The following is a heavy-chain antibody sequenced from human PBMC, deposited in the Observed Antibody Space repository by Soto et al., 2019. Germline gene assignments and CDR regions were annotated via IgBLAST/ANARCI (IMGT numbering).Heavy chain of an antibody. D-gene: IGHD2-2*02. Sequence: VPVEVSCGESGSAFASNYMHWVRQDPGQGLEWMGIINPSGGSTSYAQKFQGRVTMTRDTSTSTVYMELSSLRSEDTAVYYCARGLGYCSITSCYTLAYYYYGMDVCGQGNTVTVS. V-gene: IGHV1-46*01. CDR1: GSAFASNY. CDR2: INPSGGST. J-gene: IGHJ6*02. CDR3: ARGLGYCSITSCYTLAYYYYGMDV.